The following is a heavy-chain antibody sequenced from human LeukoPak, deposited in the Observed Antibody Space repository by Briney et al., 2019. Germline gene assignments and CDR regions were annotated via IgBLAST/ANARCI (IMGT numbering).Heavy chain of an antibody. CDR2: IKTDRTEE. CDR1: GFTFSSYW. J-gene: IGHJ4*02. CDR3: AGGGGYLIDY. V-gene: IGHV3-7*01. D-gene: IGHD3-22*01. Sequence: GGSLSLSCTASGFTFSSYWMNWVRQVPGKELEWVAIIKTDRTEEHYLDSVKGRFTISRDNANNLLFLQMNNLRAEDTAVSYCAGGGGYLIDYWGQGTLVTVSS.